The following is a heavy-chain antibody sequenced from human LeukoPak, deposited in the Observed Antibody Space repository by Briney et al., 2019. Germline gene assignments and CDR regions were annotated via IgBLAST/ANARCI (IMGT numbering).Heavy chain of an antibody. D-gene: IGHD6-19*01. CDR2: IKEDGSEI. CDR3: ARGTSGWPGVDY. V-gene: IGHV3-7*03. Sequence: GGSLRLSCAASGFGVSSKYLAWVRQAPGKGPEWVANIKEDGSEIYYVDSVKGRFTISRDNAKNSLYLQMNSLRAEDTAVYYCARGTSGWPGVDYWGQGALVTVSA. CDR1: GFGVSSKY. J-gene: IGHJ4*02.